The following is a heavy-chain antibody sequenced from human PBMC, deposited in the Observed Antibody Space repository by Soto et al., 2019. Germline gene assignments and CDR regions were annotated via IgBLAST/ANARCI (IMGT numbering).Heavy chain of an antibody. D-gene: IGHD3-3*02. CDR3: ASLLAWPAFP. V-gene: IGHV4-34*01. CDR2: INHSGST. CDR1: GGSFSGYY. Sequence: QVQLQQWGAGLLKPSETLSLTCAVYGGSFSGYYWSWIRQPPGKGLGWIGEINHSGSTNYNPSLKSRVTISVDTSKNQFFLKPSSLTAADTAVYYCASLLAWPAFPWGQGTLVTVSS. J-gene: IGHJ5*02.